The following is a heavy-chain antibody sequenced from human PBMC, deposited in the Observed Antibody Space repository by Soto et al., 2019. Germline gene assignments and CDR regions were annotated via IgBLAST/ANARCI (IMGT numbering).Heavy chain of an antibody. Sequence: GGSLRLSCAASGFTFSGSAMHWVRQASGKGLEWVGRIRSKANSYATAYAASVKGRFTISRDDSKNTAYLQMNSLKTEDTAVYYCTRLRYYYDSSGYYAPYPDPWGQGTLVTVSS. D-gene: IGHD3-22*01. CDR3: TRLRYYYDSSGYYAPYPDP. CDR1: GFTFSGSA. V-gene: IGHV3-73*01. J-gene: IGHJ5*02. CDR2: IRSKANSYAT.